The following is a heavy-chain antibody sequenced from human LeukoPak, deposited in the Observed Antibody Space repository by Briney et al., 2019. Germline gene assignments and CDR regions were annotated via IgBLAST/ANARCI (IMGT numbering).Heavy chain of an antibody. CDR1: GDSITTTTDY. CDR2: FYYGGNP. J-gene: IGHJ4*02. V-gene: IGHV4-39*01. Sequence: KPSETLSLTCAVSGDSITTTTDYWGCIRQSPGKGLEWVGSFYYGGNPYYNPSLKSRATISVDTSKNQFSLKLTSVTSADTAVYYCTRHQNYQLHDYWGPGTLVTVSS. D-gene: IGHD2-2*01. CDR3: TRHQNYQLHDY.